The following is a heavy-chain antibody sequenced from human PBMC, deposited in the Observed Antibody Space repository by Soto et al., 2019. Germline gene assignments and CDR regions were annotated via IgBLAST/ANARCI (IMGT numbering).Heavy chain of an antibody. V-gene: IGHV3-30*18. CDR2: ISYDGSNK. CDR3: AKEGLLFIGYYFDY. J-gene: IGHJ4*02. CDR1: GFTFSSYG. Sequence: QVQLVESGGGVVQPGRSLRLSCAASGFTFSSYGMHWVRQAPGKGLEWVAVISYDGSNKYYADSVKGRFTISRDNSENTLYLQMNSLRAEDTAGYYCAKEGLLFIGYYFDYWGQGTLVTVSS. D-gene: IGHD2-2*01.